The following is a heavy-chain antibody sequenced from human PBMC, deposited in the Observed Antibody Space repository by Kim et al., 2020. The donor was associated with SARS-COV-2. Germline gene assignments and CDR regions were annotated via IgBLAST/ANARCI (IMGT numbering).Heavy chain of an antibody. J-gene: IGHJ2*01. D-gene: IGHD4-17*01. CDR3: ARGITTVVTPGDWYFDL. Sequence: FQGRVTITADESTSTAYMELSSLRSEDTAVYYCARGITTVVTPGDWYFDLWGRGTLVTVSS. V-gene: IGHV1-69*01.